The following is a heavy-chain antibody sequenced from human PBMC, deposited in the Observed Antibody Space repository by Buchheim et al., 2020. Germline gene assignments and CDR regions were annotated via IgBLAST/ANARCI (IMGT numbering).Heavy chain of an antibody. J-gene: IGHJ4*02. D-gene: IGHD6-19*01. V-gene: IGHV3-30-3*01. CDR3: ARDRRYSSGWYYFDY. CDR1: GFTFSSYA. CDR2: ISYDGSNK. Sequence: QVQLVESGGGVVQPGRSLRLSCAASGFTFSSYAMHWVRQAPGKGLEWVAVISYDGSNKYYADSVKGRFTISRDNSQNTLYLQMNSLRAEDTAVYYCARDRRYSSGWYYFDYWGQGTL.